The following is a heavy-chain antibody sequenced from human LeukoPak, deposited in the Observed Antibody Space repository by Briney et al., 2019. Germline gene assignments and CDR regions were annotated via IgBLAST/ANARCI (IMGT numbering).Heavy chain of an antibody. CDR3: ARLVTEYGDYATYYYYYMDV. J-gene: IGHJ6*03. V-gene: IGHV4-38-2*02. CDR1: GYSVSSGFY. Sequence: PSETLSLTCSVSGYSVSSGFYWGWIRQPPGKGLEWIGSIYYSGSTYYNPSLKSRVTISVDTSKNQFSLKLSSVTAADTAVYYCARLVTEYGDYATYYYYYMDVWGKGTTVTISS. CDR2: IYYSGST. D-gene: IGHD4-17*01.